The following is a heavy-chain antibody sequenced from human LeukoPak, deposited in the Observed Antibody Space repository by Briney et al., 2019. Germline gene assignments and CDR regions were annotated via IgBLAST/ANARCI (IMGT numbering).Heavy chain of an antibody. CDR2: IFYSGST. Sequence: SETLSLTCAVYGGSFSGYYWSWIRQPPGKGLEWIGNIFYSGSTYYSPSLKSRVTISVDTSKNQFSLKLSSVTAADTAVYYCARHKDYYYSYIDVWGKGTTVTISS. CDR3: ARHKDYYYSYIDV. V-gene: IGHV4-34*12. J-gene: IGHJ6*03. CDR1: GGSFSGYY.